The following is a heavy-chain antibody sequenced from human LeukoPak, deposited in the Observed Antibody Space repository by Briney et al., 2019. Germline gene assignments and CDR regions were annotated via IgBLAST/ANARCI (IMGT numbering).Heavy chain of an antibody. CDR3: ARDRVGGYTYGGNWFDP. J-gene: IGHJ5*02. Sequence: ASVKVSCKASGYTFTSYGISWVRQAPGQGLESMGWISPFNGNTKYVQKFQGRVTMTTDTSTSTAYLELRSLRSDDTAVYYCARDRVGGYTYGGNWFDPWGPGTLVTVSS. CDR1: GYTFTSYG. D-gene: IGHD5-18*01. V-gene: IGHV1-18*01. CDR2: ISPFNGNT.